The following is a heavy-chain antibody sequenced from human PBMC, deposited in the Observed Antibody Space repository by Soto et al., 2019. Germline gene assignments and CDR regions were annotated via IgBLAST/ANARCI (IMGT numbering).Heavy chain of an antibody. V-gene: IGHV4-34*01. CDR3: TRGERDSRISN. J-gene: IGHJ4*02. CDR1: GGSFSGYY. CDR2: INHSGSA. D-gene: IGHD6-13*01. Sequence: PSETLSLTCAVYGGSFSGYYWSWIRQPPGKGLEWIGEINHSGSAYYNPSLKSRVTISVDTSKNQFSLKLSSVTAADTAVYYCTRGERDSRISNWGQGTLVTVS.